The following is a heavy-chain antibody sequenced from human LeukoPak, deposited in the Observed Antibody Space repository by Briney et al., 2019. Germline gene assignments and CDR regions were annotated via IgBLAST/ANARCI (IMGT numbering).Heavy chain of an antibody. Sequence: SVKVSCKASGYTFTSYAMHWVRQAPGQGLEWMGGIIPIFGTANYAQKFQGSVTITADKSTSTAYMELSSLRSEDTAVYYCAILNSYYYYMDVWGKGTTVTVSS. V-gene: IGHV1-69*06. CDR2: IIPIFGTA. D-gene: IGHD2/OR15-2a*01. J-gene: IGHJ6*03. CDR3: AILNSYYYYMDV. CDR1: GYTFTSYA.